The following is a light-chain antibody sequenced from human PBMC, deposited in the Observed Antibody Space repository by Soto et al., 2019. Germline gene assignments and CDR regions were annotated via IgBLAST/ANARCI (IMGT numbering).Light chain of an antibody. J-gene: IGLJ1*01. V-gene: IGLV2-14*01. CDR1: SSDVGNYIY. CDR3: TSYTNSSNYV. Sequence: QSVLTQPASVSGSPGQSITISCTGTSSDVGNYIYVFWFQQHPGKAPKLIISEVSNRPSGVSSRFSGSKSGNTASLTISGLQAEDEAHYYCTSYTNSSNYVFGNGTKVT. CDR2: EVS.